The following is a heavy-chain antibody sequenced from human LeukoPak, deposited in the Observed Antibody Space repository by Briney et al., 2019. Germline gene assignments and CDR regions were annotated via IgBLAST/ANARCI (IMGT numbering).Heavy chain of an antibody. D-gene: IGHD2-8*01. CDR1: GGSISSSSYY. Sequence: SETLSLTCTVSGGSISSSSYYWGWIRQPPGKGLEWIGSIYYSGSTYYNPSLKSRVTISVDTSKNQFSLKLSSVTAADTAVYYCARQHIVLMVYAIQVEYFRHWGQGTLVTVSS. J-gene: IGHJ1*01. CDR3: ARQHIVLMVYAIQVEYFRH. V-gene: IGHV4-39*01. CDR2: IYYSGST.